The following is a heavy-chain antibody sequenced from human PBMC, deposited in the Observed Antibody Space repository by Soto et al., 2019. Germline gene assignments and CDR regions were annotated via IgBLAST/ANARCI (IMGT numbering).Heavy chain of an antibody. V-gene: IGHV1-2*04. CDR3: ARNFYGGKGGGGMDV. D-gene: IGHD4-17*01. CDR1: WYTLHGCS. Sequence: GPSVQGTCKASWYTLHGCSRWLVRQAPGQGLEWMGWINPNSGGTNYAQKFQGWVTMTRDTSISTAYMELSKLRSDDTAVYYCARNFYGGKGGGGMDVWGQGTTVTVSS. CDR2: INPNSGGT. J-gene: IGHJ6*02.